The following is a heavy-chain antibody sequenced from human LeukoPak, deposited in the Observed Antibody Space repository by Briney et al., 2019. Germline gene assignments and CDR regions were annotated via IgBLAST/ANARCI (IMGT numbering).Heavy chain of an antibody. CDR3: ARRRRSPYASSGYFV. CDR2: INHSGST. J-gene: IGHJ4*02. Sequence: PSETLSLTCAVYGGSFSGYYWSWIRQPPGKGLEWIGEINHSGSTNYNPSLKSRVTISVDTSKNQFSLKLSSVTAADTAVYYCARRRRSPYASSGYFVWGQGTLVTVSS. V-gene: IGHV4-34*01. D-gene: IGHD3-22*01. CDR1: GGSFSGYY.